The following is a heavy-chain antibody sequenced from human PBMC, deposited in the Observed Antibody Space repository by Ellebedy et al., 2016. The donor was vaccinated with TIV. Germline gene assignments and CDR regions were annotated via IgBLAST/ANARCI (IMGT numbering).Heavy chain of an antibody. D-gene: IGHD3-9*01. CDR3: VRLKVLAGYRLDS. CDR1: GFYFSVYW. CDR2: IKPDGSEE. V-gene: IGHV3-7*03. Sequence: PGGSLRLSCAASGFYFSVYWMSWVRQNPGKGLEWVADIKPDGSEEYYVDSVKGRFTISRDNVKNSLYLQMNSLSAEDSALYYCVRLKVLAGYRLDSWGQGTLVTVSS. J-gene: IGHJ4*02.